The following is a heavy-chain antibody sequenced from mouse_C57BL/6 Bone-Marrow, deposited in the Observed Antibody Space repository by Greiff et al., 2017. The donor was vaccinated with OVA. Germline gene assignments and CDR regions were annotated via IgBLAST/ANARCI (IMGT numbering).Heavy chain of an antibody. J-gene: IGHJ1*03. V-gene: IGHV1-26*01. CDR3: ASYLYWYFDV. CDR2: INPNNGGT. CDR1: GYTFTDYY. D-gene: IGHD5-1*01. Sequence: VQLQQSGPELVKPGASVKISCKASGYTFTDYYMNWVKQSHGKSLEWIGDINPNNGGTSYNQKFKGKATLTVDKSSSTAYMELRSLTSEDSAVYYCASYLYWYFDVWGTGTTVTVSS.